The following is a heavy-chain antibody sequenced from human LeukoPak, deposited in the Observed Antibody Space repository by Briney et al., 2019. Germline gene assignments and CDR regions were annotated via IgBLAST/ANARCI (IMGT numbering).Heavy chain of an antibody. Sequence: GESLKISCKGSGYRFTIYWIAWVRQMPGEGLETMGIIYPGDSDTRYSPSFQGQVTISADKSISTAYLQWSSLKASDTAMYYCARFPGLTTVTLDYWGQGTLVTVSS. V-gene: IGHV5-51*01. J-gene: IGHJ4*02. CDR2: IYPGDSDT. CDR1: GYRFTIYW. D-gene: IGHD4-17*01. CDR3: ARFPGLTTVTLDY.